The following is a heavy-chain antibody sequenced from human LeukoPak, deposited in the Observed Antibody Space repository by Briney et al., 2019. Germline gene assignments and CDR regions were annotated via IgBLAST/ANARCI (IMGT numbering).Heavy chain of an antibody. CDR1: GYSISSGYY. CDR2: IYHSGST. D-gene: IGHD6-13*01. Sequence: SETLFLTCTVSGYSISSGYYWGWIRQPPGKGLEWIGSIYHSGSTYYNPSLKSRVTISVDTSKNQFSLKLSSVTAADTAVYYCARGCGYSSSWYRSGDWFDPWGQGTLVTVSS. J-gene: IGHJ5*02. CDR3: ARGCGYSSSWYRSGDWFDP. V-gene: IGHV4-38-2*02.